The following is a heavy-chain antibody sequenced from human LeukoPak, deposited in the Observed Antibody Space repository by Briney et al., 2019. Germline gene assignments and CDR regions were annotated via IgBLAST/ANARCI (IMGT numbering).Heavy chain of an antibody. J-gene: IGHJ6*03. D-gene: IGHD3-3*01. CDR1: GFTFSSYW. Sequence: GGSLRLSCAASGFTFSSYWMHWVRQAPGKGLVWVSRINSDGSSTSYADSVKGRFTISRGNAKNTLYLQMNSLRAEDTAVYYCAREVKYYDFWSGYYYYYMDVWGKGTTVTVSS. CDR2: INSDGSST. V-gene: IGHV3-74*01. CDR3: AREVKYYDFWSGYYYYYMDV.